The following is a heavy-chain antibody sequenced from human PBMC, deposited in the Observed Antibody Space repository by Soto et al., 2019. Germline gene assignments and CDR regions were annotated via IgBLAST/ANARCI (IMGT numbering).Heavy chain of an antibody. CDR3: ARGGAPLDY. V-gene: IGHV1-18*01. J-gene: IGHJ4*02. CDR2: ISAYNGNT. Sequence: ASVKVSCKASGYTFPNCGISWVRQAPGQGLEWMGWISAYNGNTNYAQKFQGRVTMTTDTSTSTAYMEVRSLRFDDTAVYYCARGGAPLDYWGQGILDTVSS. D-gene: IGHD3-10*01. CDR1: GYTFPNCG.